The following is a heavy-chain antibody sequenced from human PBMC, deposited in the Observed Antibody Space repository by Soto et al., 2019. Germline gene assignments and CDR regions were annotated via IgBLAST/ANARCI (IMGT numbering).Heavy chain of an antibody. D-gene: IGHD3-10*01. CDR3: ARDGLLWFGELSPSLYYGMDV. J-gene: IGHJ6*02. Sequence: SETLSLTCTVSGGSISSGGYYWSWIRQHPGKGLEWIGYIYYSGSTYYNPSLKSRVTISVDTSKNQFSLKLSSVTAADTAVYYCARDGLLWFGELSPSLYYGMDVWGQGTTVTVSS. CDR1: GGSISSGGYY. CDR2: IYYSGST. V-gene: IGHV4-31*03.